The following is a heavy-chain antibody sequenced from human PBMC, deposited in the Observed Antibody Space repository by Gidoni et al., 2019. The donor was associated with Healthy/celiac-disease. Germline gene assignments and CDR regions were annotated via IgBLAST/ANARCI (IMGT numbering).Heavy chain of an antibody. CDR1: GFTVSSHY. CDR2: IYSGGST. CDR3: ARDISPDNLYGTYGMDV. V-gene: IGHV3-66*02. J-gene: IGHJ6*02. Sequence: EVQLVESGGGLVQPGGSLRLSCAASGFTVSSHYMSWVRQAPGKGLEWVSVIYSGGSTYYADSVKGRFTISRDNSKNTLYLQMNSLRAEDTAVYYCARDISPDNLYGTYGMDVWGQGTTVTVSS. D-gene: IGHD4-17*01.